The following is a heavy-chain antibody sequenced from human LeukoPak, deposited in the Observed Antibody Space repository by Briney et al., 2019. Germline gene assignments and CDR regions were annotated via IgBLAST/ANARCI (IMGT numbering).Heavy chain of an antibody. V-gene: IGHV1-18*01. Sequence: ASVRVSCKSSGYTFSSYGINWVRQAPGQGLEWMGWISPLSGNTDYAQNFQGRVTMTTDTSSSTAYMELRSLRSDDTAIYYCARDYLAAPAYWGQGTLVTVSS. CDR3: ARDYLAAPAY. CDR1: GYTFSSYG. CDR2: ISPLSGNT. D-gene: IGHD6-6*01. J-gene: IGHJ4*02.